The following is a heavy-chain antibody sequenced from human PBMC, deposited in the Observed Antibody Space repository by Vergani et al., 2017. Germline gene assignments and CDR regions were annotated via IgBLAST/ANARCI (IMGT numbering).Heavy chain of an antibody. V-gene: IGHV1-69*01. J-gene: IGHJ6*02. CDR2: TIPICGTA. CDR3: ASRIFTIFGVVIIRGYYYYGMDV. Sequence: QVQLVQSGAEVKKPGSSVKVSCKASGGTFSSYAISWVREAPGQGLEWMGGTIPICGTANYAQKFQGRVTITADESTSTADMELSSLRSEDTAVYYCASRIFTIFGVVIIRGYYYYGMDVWGXGP. CDR1: GGTFSSYA. D-gene: IGHD3-3*01.